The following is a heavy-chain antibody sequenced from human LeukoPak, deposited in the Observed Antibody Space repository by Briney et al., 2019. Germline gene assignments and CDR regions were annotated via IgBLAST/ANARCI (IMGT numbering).Heavy chain of an antibody. CDR3: ARGPPSGKYYYMDV. J-gene: IGHJ6*03. D-gene: IGHD6-19*01. CDR1: GFTFGGFD. CDR2: IGTASDA. Sequence: PGGSLRLSCAASGFTFGGFDMHWVRQPTGQGLEWVSTIGTASDAYYPGSVEGRFTLSRDNAKNSLYLQMNSLTAGDTAVYYCARGPPSGKYYYMDVWGKGTTVTVSS. V-gene: IGHV3-13*01.